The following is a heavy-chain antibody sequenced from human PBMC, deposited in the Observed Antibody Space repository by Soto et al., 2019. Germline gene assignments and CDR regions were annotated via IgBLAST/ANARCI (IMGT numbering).Heavy chain of an antibody. Sequence: QVQLVESGGGVVQPGRSLRLSCAASGFTFSSYGMHWVRQAPGKGLEWVAVIWYDGSNKYYADCVKGRFTISRDNSKNXMYLQMNSLRAEDTAVYYCARDAGLGVNYYYYAMDVWGQGTTVTVSS. CDR1: GFTFSSYG. D-gene: IGHD3-10*01. CDR2: IWYDGSNK. J-gene: IGHJ6*02. V-gene: IGHV3-33*01. CDR3: ARDAGLGVNYYYYAMDV.